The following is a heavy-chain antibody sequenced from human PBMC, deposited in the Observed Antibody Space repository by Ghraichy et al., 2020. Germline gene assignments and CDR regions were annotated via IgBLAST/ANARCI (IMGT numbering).Heavy chain of an antibody. Sequence: SVKVSCKASGGTFSSYAISWVRQAPGQGLEWLGGIIPIFGTANYAQKFQGRVTITADESTSTAYMELSSLRSEDTAVYYCARGTTVVTHGYFDYWGQGTLVTVSS. V-gene: IGHV1-69*13. J-gene: IGHJ4*02. D-gene: IGHD4-23*01. CDR2: IIPIFGTA. CDR1: GGTFSSYA. CDR3: ARGTTVVTHGYFDY.